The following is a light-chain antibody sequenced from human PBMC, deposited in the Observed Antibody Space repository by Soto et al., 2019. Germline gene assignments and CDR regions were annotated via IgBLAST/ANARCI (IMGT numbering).Light chain of an antibody. CDR1: QSVRGNY. V-gene: IGKV3-20*01. CDR3: QQYGGSPPYT. Sequence: EIVLTQSPGTLSLSPGGRATLSCGASQSVRGNYLAWYQHKPGQAPRLLIYGSSTRATGIPDRFSATGSGTDFTLTISRLEPEDSAVYLCQQYGGSPPYTFGQGTKVDIK. J-gene: IGKJ2*01. CDR2: GSS.